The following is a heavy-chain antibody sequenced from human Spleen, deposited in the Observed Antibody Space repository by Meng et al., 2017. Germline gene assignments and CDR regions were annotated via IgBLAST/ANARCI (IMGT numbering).Heavy chain of an antibody. CDR2: ISAYNGNT. Sequence: ASVKVSCKASGYTFTSYGISWVRQAPGQGLEWMGWISAYNGNTNYAQKLQGRVTMTTDTSTSTAYMELRSMRSDDTAVYYCARFKATPGLFDYWGQGTLVTVSS. CDR1: GYTFTSYG. J-gene: IGHJ4*02. V-gene: IGHV1-18*01. CDR3: ARFKATPGLFDY. D-gene: IGHD1-26*01.